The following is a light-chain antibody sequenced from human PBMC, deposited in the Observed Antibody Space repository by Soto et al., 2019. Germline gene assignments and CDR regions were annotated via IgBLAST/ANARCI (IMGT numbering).Light chain of an antibody. Sequence: DIQMTQSPSSLSASVGDRVTITCQASHDIKDFLNWFQEKPGKAPKLLIYDASNLQTGVPSSFSGSGSVKHFPFAISSLQPEDIATYYCQRYDSLPPTFRQGTRLDIK. CDR2: DAS. V-gene: IGKV1-33*01. J-gene: IGKJ5*01. CDR3: QRYDSLPPT. CDR1: HDIKDF.